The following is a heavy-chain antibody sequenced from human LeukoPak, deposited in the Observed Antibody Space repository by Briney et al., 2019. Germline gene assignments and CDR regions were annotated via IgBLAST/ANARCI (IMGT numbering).Heavy chain of an antibody. CDR2: IIPIFGTA. CDR3: ARVVVPAALDAFDI. J-gene: IGHJ3*02. D-gene: IGHD2-2*01. Sequence: GASVKVSCKASVGTFSSYAISWVRQAPGQGLEWMGGIIPIFGTANYAQKFQGRVTITADESTRTAYMELSSLRSEDTAVYYCARVVVPAALDAFDIWGQGTMVTVSS. V-gene: IGHV1-69*13. CDR1: VGTFSSYA.